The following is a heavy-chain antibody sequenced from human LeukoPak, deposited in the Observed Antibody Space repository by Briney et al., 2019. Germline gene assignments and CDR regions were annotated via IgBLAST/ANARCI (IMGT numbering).Heavy chain of an antibody. CDR1: GFTVSGNY. CDR3: ATDFRYGSA. Sequence: GGSLRLSCAASGFTVSGNYMTWVRQAPGKGLEWVSVIYSDGSTFYTDSVKGRFTISRDNSKNTLYLQMNSLRVEDTAVYYCATDFRYGSAWGPGTLLTVSS. V-gene: IGHV3-66*01. D-gene: IGHD3-10*01. J-gene: IGHJ4*02. CDR2: IYSDGST.